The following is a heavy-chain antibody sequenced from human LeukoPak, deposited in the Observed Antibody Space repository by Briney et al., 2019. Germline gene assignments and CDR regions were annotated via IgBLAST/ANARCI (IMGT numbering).Heavy chain of an antibody. CDR2: IDPSDSYT. V-gene: IGHV5-10-1*01. J-gene: IGHJ4*02. CDR1: GYSFTSYW. D-gene: IGHD3-22*01. CDR3: ATTYYYDSSGYLASFDY. Sequence: GGSLRISCKGSGYSFTSYWISWVRQMPGKGLEWMGRIDPSDSYTNYSPSFQGHVTISADKSISTAYPQWSSLKASDTAMYYCATTYYYDSSGYLASFDYWGRGTLVTVSS.